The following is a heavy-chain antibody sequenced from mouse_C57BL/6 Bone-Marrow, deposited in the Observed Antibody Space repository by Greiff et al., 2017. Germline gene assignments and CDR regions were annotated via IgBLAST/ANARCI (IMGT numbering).Heavy chain of an antibody. CDR3: ANYYGSSWDWYFYV. CDR1: GYTFTSYG. Sequence: VQLQQSGAELARPGASVKLSCKASGYTFTSYGISWVKQRTGQGLEWIGEIYPRSGNTYYNEKFKGKAKLTADKSSSTAYMELRSLTSEDSAVYFCANYYGSSWDWYFYVWGTGTTVTVSS. J-gene: IGHJ1*03. CDR2: IYPRSGNT. D-gene: IGHD1-1*01. V-gene: IGHV1-81*01.